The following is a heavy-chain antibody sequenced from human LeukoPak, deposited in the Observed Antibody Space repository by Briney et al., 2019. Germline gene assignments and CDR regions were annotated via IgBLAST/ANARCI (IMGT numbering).Heavy chain of an antibody. Sequence: PSETPSLTCAVYGVSFSGYYWSWIRQPPGKGLEWIGEINHSGSTNYNPSLKSRVTISVDTSKNQFSLKLSSVTAADTAVYYCARGRRSSGWTDYWGQGTLVTVSS. J-gene: IGHJ4*02. D-gene: IGHD6-19*01. CDR2: INHSGST. CDR1: GVSFSGYY. V-gene: IGHV4-34*01. CDR3: ARGRRSSGWTDY.